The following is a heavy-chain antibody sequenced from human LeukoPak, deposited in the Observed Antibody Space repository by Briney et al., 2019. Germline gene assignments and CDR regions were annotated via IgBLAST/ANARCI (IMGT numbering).Heavy chain of an antibody. CDR1: GFTFSDYG. CDR3: ASPERVWGSYPRN. J-gene: IGHJ4*02. V-gene: IGHV3-30*02. D-gene: IGHD3-16*02. Sequence: GGSLRLSCAASGFTFSDYGMHWVRQAPGKGLEWVAFIRIDGTNKNYADSVKGRFTISRDNSRNTLFLHMNSLRAEDTAVYYCASPERVWGSYPRNWGQGTLVTVSS. CDR2: IRIDGTNK.